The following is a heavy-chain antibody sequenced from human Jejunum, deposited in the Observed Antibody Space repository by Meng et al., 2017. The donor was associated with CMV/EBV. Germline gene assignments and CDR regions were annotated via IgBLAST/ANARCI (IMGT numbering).Heavy chain of an antibody. J-gene: IGHJ4*02. Sequence: SGFAFSSYAMTWVRQPPGKGLEWVSRIIGNGGGTNYADSVKGRFTISRDNSKNTLYLQMSSLRAEDSAVYYCAKSTVGDYSYFDSWGQGTRVTVSS. V-gene: IGHV3-23*01. CDR2: IIGNGGGT. CDR1: GFAFSSYA. CDR3: AKSTVGDYSYFDS. D-gene: IGHD2-21*01.